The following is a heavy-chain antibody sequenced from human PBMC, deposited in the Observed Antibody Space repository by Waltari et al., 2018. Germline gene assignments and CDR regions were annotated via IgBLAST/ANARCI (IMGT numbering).Heavy chain of an antibody. CDR3: ARHHHNSWFDY. V-gene: IGHV4-39*01. CDR2: FDYTGRP. CDR1: CGSISISNYY. Sequence: QLQLQESGPGLVKHSATLSLTCTVSCGSISISNYYYTWIRQPPGKGPEWLGGFDYTGRPHDNPSLNRRVIISVDMSRTQFYLKLNSVTAADTAVYYCARHHHNSWFDYWGQGILVTVSS. J-gene: IGHJ5*01.